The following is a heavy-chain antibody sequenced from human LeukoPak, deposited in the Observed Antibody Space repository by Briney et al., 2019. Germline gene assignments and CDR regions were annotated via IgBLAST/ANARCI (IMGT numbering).Heavy chain of an antibody. J-gene: IGHJ4*02. Sequence: GGSLRLSCAASGFTFSSYSMNWVRQAPGKGLEWVSSISSNSSYIYYADSVKGRFTISRDNAKNSLYLQMNSLRAEDTAVYYCARGYGSGSYGGPGFDYWGQGTLVTVSS. CDR2: ISSNSSYI. CDR1: GFTFSSYS. CDR3: ARGYGSGSYGGPGFDY. V-gene: IGHV3-21*01. D-gene: IGHD3-10*01.